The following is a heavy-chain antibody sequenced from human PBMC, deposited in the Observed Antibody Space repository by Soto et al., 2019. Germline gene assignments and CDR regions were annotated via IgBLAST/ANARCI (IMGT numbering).Heavy chain of an antibody. CDR3: ARGESGRVAVAGAPQGWFDP. CDR2: IYYSGST. Sequence: SETLSLTCTVSGGSISSYYWSWIRQPPGKGLEWIGYIYYSGSTNYNPSLKSRVTISVDTSKNQFSLKLSSVTAADTAVYYCARGESGRVAVAGAPQGWFDPWGQGTLVTVSS. V-gene: IGHV4-59*12. J-gene: IGHJ5*02. CDR1: GGSISSYY. D-gene: IGHD6-19*01.